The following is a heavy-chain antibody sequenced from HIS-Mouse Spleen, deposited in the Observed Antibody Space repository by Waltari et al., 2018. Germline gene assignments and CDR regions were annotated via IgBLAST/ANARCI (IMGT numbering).Heavy chain of an antibody. J-gene: IGHJ2*01. CDR1: GGSISSSSYY. D-gene: IGHD6-13*01. V-gene: IGHV4-39*07. CDR2: FYYSGTA. CDR3: AREIPYSSSWYDWYFDL. Sequence: QLQLQESGPGLVKPSETLSLTCTVSGGSISSSSYYWGWIRQPPGKGVEWSGSFYYSGTASYHPSLEARVTRSVDTSKNQFSLKLRSVTAADTAVYYCAREIPYSSSWYDWYFDLWGRGTLVTVSS.